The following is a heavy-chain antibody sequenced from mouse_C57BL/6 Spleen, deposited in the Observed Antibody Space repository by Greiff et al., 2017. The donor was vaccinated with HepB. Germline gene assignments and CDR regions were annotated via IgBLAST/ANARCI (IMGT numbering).Heavy chain of an antibody. D-gene: IGHD4-1*02. Sequence: VQLQQSGAELVRPGTSVKVSCKASGYAFTNYLIEWVKQRPGQGLEWIGVINPGSGGTNYNEKFKGKATLTADKSSSTAYMQLSSLTSEDSAVYFWARSGQLGRREDAMDYWGQGTSVTVSS. CDR2: INPGSGGT. J-gene: IGHJ4*01. CDR3: ARSGQLGRREDAMDY. V-gene: IGHV1-54*01. CDR1: GYAFTNYL.